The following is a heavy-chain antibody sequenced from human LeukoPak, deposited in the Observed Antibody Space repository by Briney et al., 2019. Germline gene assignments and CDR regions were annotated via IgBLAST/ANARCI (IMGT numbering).Heavy chain of an antibody. D-gene: IGHD6-19*01. Sequence: GGSLRLSCAASGFTFSSDAMTWVRQAPGKGLEWVSAISRSGGDTEYADSVKGRFTISRDNSKNTLYLQMNSLRAEDTAVYYCAIGSGWLIDYWGQGTLVTVSS. V-gene: IGHV3-23*01. CDR3: AIGSGWLIDY. CDR2: ISRSGGDT. CDR1: GFTFSSDA. J-gene: IGHJ4*02.